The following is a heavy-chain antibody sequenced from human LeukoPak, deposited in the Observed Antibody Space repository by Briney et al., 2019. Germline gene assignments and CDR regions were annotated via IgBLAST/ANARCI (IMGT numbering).Heavy chain of an antibody. J-gene: IGHJ4*02. Sequence: ASAKVSCKASGYTFTGYYMHWVRQAPGQGLEWMGWINPNSGGTNYAQKFQGRVTITRETSISTAYMELSRLRSDDTAVYYCARGRNQLTHSDYSSGAQRIFDYWGQGTLVTVSS. CDR2: INPNSGGT. CDR1: GYTFTGYY. CDR3: ARGRNQLTHSDYSSGAQRIFDY. D-gene: IGHD3-22*01. V-gene: IGHV1-2*02.